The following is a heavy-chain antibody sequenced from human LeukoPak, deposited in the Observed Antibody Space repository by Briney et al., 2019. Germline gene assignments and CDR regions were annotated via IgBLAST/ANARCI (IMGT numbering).Heavy chain of an antibody. V-gene: IGHV3-23*01. J-gene: IGHJ4*02. D-gene: IGHD6-19*01. CDR3: ANPGRYSSGWVFPPSFDY. CDR2: IGGSGGST. Sequence: GGSLRLSCAAPGFTFNIYAMSWVRQAPGKGLEWVSPIGGSGGSTYYADSVKGRFTISRDNSKNTLYLQMNSLRAEDTAVYYCANPGRYSSGWVFPPSFDYWGQGTLVTVSS. CDR1: GFTFNIYA.